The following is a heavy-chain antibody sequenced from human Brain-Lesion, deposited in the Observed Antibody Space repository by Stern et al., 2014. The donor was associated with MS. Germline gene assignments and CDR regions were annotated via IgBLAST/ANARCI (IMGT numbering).Heavy chain of an antibody. V-gene: IGHV3-30*01. J-gene: IGHJ6*02. D-gene: IGHD5-18*01. CDR3: ARVDTPLDYYYGMDV. Sequence: QVQLLQPGGGVVQPGRSLRLSCAASGLIFSNYAMHWVRQAPGKGLQWVVIISYDGSNKYYAGSVKGRFTISRDNSKNTLYLQMNSLKSEDTAVYYCARVDTPLDYYYGMDVWGQGTTVTVSS. CDR2: ISYDGSNK. CDR1: GLIFSNYA.